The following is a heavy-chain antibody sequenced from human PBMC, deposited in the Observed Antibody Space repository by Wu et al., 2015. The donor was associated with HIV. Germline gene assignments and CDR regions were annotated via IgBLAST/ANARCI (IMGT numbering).Heavy chain of an antibody. V-gene: IGHV1-69*05. D-gene: IGHD1-7*01. CDR2: IIPIVETA. CDR3: ARAGIERELLGDYFDY. CDR1: GGTFSSYS. J-gene: IGHJ4*02. Sequence: QVQLVQSGAEVKKPGSSVKVSCKASGGTFSSYSISWVRQAPGQGLEWVGGIIPIVETANYAQKFQGRVTITTDESTSTAYMELSSLRSEDTAVYFCARAGIERELLGDYFDYWGQGTLVTVSS.